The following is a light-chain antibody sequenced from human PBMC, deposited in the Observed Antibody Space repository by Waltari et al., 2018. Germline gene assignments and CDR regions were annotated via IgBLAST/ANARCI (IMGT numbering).Light chain of an antibody. CDR3: NSYTNNSTLV. J-gene: IGLJ3*02. V-gene: IGLV2-14*01. CDR2: DVI. CDR1: SSDVGAYSY. Sequence: QSALTQPASVSGSPGQSITISCTGTSSDVGAYSYVSWYQQFPGKVPKLIIYDVIRRPSGVSIRFSGSKSGNTAALTISGLQGEDEAHYYCNSYTNNSTLVFGGGTELTVL.